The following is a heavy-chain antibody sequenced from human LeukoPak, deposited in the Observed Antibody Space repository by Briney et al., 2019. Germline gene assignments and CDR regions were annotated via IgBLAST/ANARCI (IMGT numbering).Heavy chain of an antibody. CDR3: ARHSSASYYHGSGSYYNVN. CDR1: GGSISSSNYY. CDR2: VSYSGRT. D-gene: IGHD3-10*01. J-gene: IGHJ4*02. Sequence: SETLSLTCTVSGGSISSSNYYWGWIRQPPGKGLEWIGSVSYSGRTYYNPSLKGRVTISVDTSKHQFSLKLSSVTAADTAVYYCARHSSASYYHGSGSYYNVNWDQGTLVTVSS. V-gene: IGHV4-39*01.